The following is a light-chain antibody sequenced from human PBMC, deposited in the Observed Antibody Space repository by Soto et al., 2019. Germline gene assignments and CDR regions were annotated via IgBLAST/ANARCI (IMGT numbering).Light chain of an antibody. CDR1: QSVSSN. V-gene: IGKV3-15*01. CDR3: QQYNNWPQT. J-gene: IGKJ1*01. Sequence: EIVMTQAPATLSVSPGERATLSCRASQSVSSNLAWYQQKPGQAPRLLMYGASTRATGIPARFSGSGSGTEFTLTISSLQSEDFAVYYCQQYNNWPQTFGHGTKVDIK. CDR2: GAS.